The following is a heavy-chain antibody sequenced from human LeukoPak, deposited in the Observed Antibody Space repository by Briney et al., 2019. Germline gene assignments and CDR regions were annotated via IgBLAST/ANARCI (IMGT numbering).Heavy chain of an antibody. CDR3: ATFAGEHQAPFDY. D-gene: IGHD1-26*01. V-gene: IGHV1-2*02. CDR2: SNPNSGGT. CDR1: GYTFTGYY. J-gene: IGHJ4*02. Sequence: EASVKVSCKASGYTFTGYYLHWVRQAPGQGLEWMGWSNPNSGGTNYAQKFQGRVTMTRDTSISTAYMELNRLRSDDTAVYYCATFAGEHQAPFDYWGQGTLVTVSS.